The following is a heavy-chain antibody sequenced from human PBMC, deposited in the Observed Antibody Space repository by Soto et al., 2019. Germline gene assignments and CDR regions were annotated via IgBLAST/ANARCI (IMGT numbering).Heavy chain of an antibody. CDR3: AAQITGTTFAY. V-gene: IGHV1-8*01. CDR2: MNPNSGNT. D-gene: IGHD1-7*01. Sequence: GASVKVSCKASGYTFTSYDINWVRQATGQGLEWMGWMNPNSGNTGYAQKFQGRVTMTRNTSISTAYMELSSLRSEDPAVYYCAAQITGTTFAYWGQGTLVPVSS. J-gene: IGHJ4*02. CDR1: GYTFTSYD.